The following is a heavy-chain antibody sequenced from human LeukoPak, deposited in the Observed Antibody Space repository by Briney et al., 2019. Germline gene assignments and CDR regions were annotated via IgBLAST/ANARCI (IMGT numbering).Heavy chain of an antibody. Sequence: PGGSLRLSCAASGFTFSDYYMSWIRQAPGKGLEWVSYISSSGSTIYYADSVKGRFTISRDNAKNSLYLQMNSLRAEDTAVYYCARDHGQYYDFWSGLDSWFDHWGQGTLVTVSS. V-gene: IGHV3-11*01. J-gene: IGHJ5*02. CDR1: GFTFSDYY. CDR2: ISSSGSTI. D-gene: IGHD3-3*01. CDR3: ARDHGQYYDFWSGLDSWFDH.